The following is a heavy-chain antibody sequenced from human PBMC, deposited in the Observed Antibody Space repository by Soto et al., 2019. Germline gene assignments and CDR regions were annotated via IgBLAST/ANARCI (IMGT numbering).Heavy chain of an antibody. CDR1: CGSISSGGYY. V-gene: IGHV4-31*03. CDR3: ARGRGYCSGGSCSLPKYYYYYYGMDV. D-gene: IGHD2-15*01. CDR2: IYYSGST. J-gene: IGHJ6*02. Sequence: SETLSLTCTVSCGSISSGGYYWSWIRQHPGKGLEWIGYIYYSGSTYYNPSLKSRVTISVDTSKNQFSLQLSSVTAADTAVYYCARGRGYCSGGSCSLPKYYYYYYGMDVWGQGTTVTVSS.